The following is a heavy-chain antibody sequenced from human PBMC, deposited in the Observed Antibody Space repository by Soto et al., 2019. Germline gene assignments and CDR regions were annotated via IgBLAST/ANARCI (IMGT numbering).Heavy chain of an antibody. Sequence: QVQLQESGPGLVKPSETLSLTCTVSGGSISSYYWSWIRQPPGKGLEWIGYIYYSGSTNYNPSLXRXSXITXDTSKNQFSLKLSSVTAADTAVYHCASVWGGAFDIWGPGTMVTVSS. CDR3: ASVWGGAFDI. CDR1: GGSISSYY. D-gene: IGHD3-10*01. CDR2: IYYSGST. V-gene: IGHV4-59*01. J-gene: IGHJ3*02.